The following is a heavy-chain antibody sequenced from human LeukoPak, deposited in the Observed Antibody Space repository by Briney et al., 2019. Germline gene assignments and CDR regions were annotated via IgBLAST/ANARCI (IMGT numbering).Heavy chain of an antibody. CDR2: INHSGST. CDR1: GGSFSGYY. V-gene: IGHV4-34*01. J-gene: IGHJ5*02. D-gene: IGHD2-2*01. CDR3: ARGRSGYCSSTSCRRNWFDP. Sequence: SETLSLTCAVYGGSFSGYYWSWIRQPPGKGLEWIGEINHSGSTNYNPSLESRVTISVDTSKNQFSLKLSSVTAADTAVYYCARGRSGYCSSTSCRRNWFDPWGQGTLVTVSS.